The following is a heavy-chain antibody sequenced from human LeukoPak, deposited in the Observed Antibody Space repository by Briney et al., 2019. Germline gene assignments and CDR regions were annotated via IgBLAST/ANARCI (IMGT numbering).Heavy chain of an antibody. D-gene: IGHD3-10*01. CDR2: IYYGGST. J-gene: IGHJ4*02. CDR3: ARTTHYGSGSYYPYYFDY. Sequence: SETLSLTCTVSGGSISSYYWSWIRQPPGKGLEWIGYIYYGGSTNYDPSLKSRVTISVDTSKNQFSLKLSSVTAADTAVYYCARTTHYGSGSYYPYYFDYWGQGTLVTVSS. V-gene: IGHV4-59*01. CDR1: GGSISSYY.